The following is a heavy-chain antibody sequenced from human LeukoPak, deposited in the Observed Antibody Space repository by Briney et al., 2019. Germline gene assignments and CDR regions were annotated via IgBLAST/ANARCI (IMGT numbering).Heavy chain of an antibody. D-gene: IGHD2-15*01. CDR3: ARGLSTDCSGGSCYPGVFDY. CDR2: IYTSGST. J-gene: IGHJ4*02. CDR1: GGSISSYY. V-gene: IGHV4-4*07. Sequence: SETLSLTSTVSGGSISSYYWSWIRQPAGRGLEWIGRIYTSGSTNYNPSLKSRVTMSVDTSKNQFSLKLSSVTAADMAVYYCARGLSTDCSGGSCYPGVFDYWGQGTLVTVSS.